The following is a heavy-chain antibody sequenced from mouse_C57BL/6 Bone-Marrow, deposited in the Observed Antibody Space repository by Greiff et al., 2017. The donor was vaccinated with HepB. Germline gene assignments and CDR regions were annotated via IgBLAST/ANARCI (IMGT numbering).Heavy chain of an antibody. D-gene: IGHD1-1*01. Sequence: VQLQQSGTVLARPGASVKMSCKTSGYTFTSYWMHWVKQRPGQGLDWIGAIYPGNSDTSYNQKFKGKAKLTAVTSASTAYMELSSLTNEDSAVYYCTRYGTTVVATGDYWGQGTSVTVSS. J-gene: IGHJ4*01. CDR1: GYTFTSYW. CDR2: IYPGNSDT. V-gene: IGHV1-5*01. CDR3: TRYGTTVVATGDY.